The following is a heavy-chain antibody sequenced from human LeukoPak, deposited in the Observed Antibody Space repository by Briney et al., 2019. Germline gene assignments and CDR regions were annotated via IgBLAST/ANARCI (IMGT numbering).Heavy chain of an antibody. Sequence: SVKVSCKASGGTFSSYAISWVRQAPGQGLEWMGGIIPMFRTPKYAQKSQGRVTITTDEFTSTEYMELSSLGPEDTAVYYCASGDYCSNTSCYNGAFDIWGQGTMVTVSS. CDR2: IIPMFRTP. J-gene: IGHJ3*02. CDR1: GGTFSSYA. D-gene: IGHD2-2*01. V-gene: IGHV1-69*05. CDR3: ASGDYCSNTSCYNGAFDI.